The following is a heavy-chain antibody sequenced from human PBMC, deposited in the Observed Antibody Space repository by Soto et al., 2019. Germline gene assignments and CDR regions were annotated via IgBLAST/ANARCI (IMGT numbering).Heavy chain of an antibody. Sequence: GESLKISCKGSGYSFTSYWIGWVRQMPGKGLEWMGIIYPGDSDTRYSPSFQGQVTISADKSISTAYLQWSSLKASDTAMYYCARGPYYDFWSGYYDWFDPWGQGTLVTVPS. J-gene: IGHJ5*02. CDR2: IYPGDSDT. CDR3: ARGPYYDFWSGYYDWFDP. D-gene: IGHD3-3*01. CDR1: GYSFTSYW. V-gene: IGHV5-51*01.